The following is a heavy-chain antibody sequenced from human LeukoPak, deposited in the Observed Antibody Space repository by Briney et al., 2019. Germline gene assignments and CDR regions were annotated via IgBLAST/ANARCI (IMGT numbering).Heavy chain of an antibody. J-gene: IGHJ6*02. CDR3: ARESITMVRGVIMHYYYGMDV. CDR2: MNPNSGNT. CDR1: GYTFTSYD. Sequence: ASVKVSCKASGYTFTSYDINWVRQATGQGLEWMGWMNPNSGNTGYAQKLQGRVTMTTDTSTSTAYMELRSLRSDDTAVYYCARESITMVRGVIMHYYYGMDVWGQGTTVTVSS. D-gene: IGHD3-10*01. V-gene: IGHV1-8*01.